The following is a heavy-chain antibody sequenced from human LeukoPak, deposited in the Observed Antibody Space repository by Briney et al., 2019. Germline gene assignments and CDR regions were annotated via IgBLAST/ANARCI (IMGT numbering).Heavy chain of an antibody. D-gene: IGHD3-9*01. CDR2: ISSSSSYI. V-gene: IGHV3-21*01. CDR1: GFTFSSYR. J-gene: IGHJ4*02. Sequence: GGSLRLSCAASGFTFSSYRMNWVRQAPGKGLEWVSSISSSSSYIYYADSVKGRFTISRDNAKNSLYLQMNSLRAEDTAVYYCARDPTYYDILTDFFDYWGQGTLVTVSS. CDR3: ARDPTYYDILTDFFDY.